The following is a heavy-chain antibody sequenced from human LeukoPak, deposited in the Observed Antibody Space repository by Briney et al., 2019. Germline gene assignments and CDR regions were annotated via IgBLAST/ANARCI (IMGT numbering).Heavy chain of an antibody. D-gene: IGHD6-13*01. Sequence: GGSLRLSCAASGFTFSSNYMSWVRQAPGKGLEWVSVIYSGGSTYYADSLKGRFTISRDNAKNSLYLQMNSLRAEDTAVYYCARETPYSNTWTDFDFWGQGTLVTVSS. CDR3: ARETPYSNTWTDFDF. J-gene: IGHJ4*02. CDR2: IYSGGST. CDR1: GFTFSSNY. V-gene: IGHV3-53*01.